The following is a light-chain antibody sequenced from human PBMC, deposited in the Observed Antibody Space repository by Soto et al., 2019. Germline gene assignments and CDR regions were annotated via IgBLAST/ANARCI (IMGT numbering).Light chain of an antibody. CDR1: SSNIGNNY. J-gene: IGLJ3*02. CDR3: GTWDSSLSAWV. V-gene: IGLV1-51*01. CDR2: DNN. Sequence: QSVLTQPPSVSAAPGQTVTISCSGSSSNIGNNYVSWYQQLPGTAPKFLIYDNNKRPSGIPDRFSGSKSGTSATLGITGLQTGDEADYYCGTWDSSLSAWVFGGGTQLTVL.